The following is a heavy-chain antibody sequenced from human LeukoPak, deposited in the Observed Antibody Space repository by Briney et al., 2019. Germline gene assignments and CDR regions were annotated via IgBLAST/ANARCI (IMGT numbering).Heavy chain of an antibody. CDR1: GGSISSGGYY. J-gene: IGHJ6*03. V-gene: IGHV4-31*03. CDR2: IYYSGST. D-gene: IGHD2-2*01. CDR3: ASIVVVPRYYMDV. Sequence: SETLSLTCTVSGGSISSGGYYWSWIRQHPGKGLEWIGYIYYSGSTYYNPSLKSRVTISVDTSKNQFSLKLSSVTAADTAVYYCASIVVVPRYYMDVWGKGTTVTVSS.